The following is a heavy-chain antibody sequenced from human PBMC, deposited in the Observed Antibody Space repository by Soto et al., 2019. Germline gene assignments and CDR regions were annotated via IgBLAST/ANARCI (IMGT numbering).Heavy chain of an antibody. D-gene: IGHD2-2*01. CDR2: ISWDGGST. CDR3: AKEVGYCSSTSCYGRGYYYYGMDV. Sequence: GGSLRLSCAASGFTFDDYTMHWVRQAPGKGLEWISLISWDGGSTYYADSVKGRFTISRDNSKNSLYLQMNSLRTEDTALYYCAKEVGYCSSTSCYGRGYYYYGMDVWGQGTTVTVSS. V-gene: IGHV3-43*01. CDR1: GFTFDDYT. J-gene: IGHJ6*02.